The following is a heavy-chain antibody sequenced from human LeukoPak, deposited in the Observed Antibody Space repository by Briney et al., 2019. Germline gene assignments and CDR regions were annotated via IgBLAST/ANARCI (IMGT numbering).Heavy chain of an antibody. CDR2: ISGSGGST. CDR3: AKNPHYYDSSGYYYLSWFDP. J-gene: IGHJ5*02. V-gene: IGHV3-23*01. CDR1: GFTFDDYG. Sequence: GGSLRLSCAASGFTFDDYGMSWVRQAPGKGLEWVSAISGSGGSTYYADSVKGRFTISRDNSKNTLYLQMNSLRAEDTAVYYCAKNPHYYDSSGYYYLSWFDPWGQGTLVTVSS. D-gene: IGHD3-22*01.